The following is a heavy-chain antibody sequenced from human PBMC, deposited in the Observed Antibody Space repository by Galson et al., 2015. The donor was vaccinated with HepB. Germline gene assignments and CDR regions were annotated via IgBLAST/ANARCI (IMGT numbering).Heavy chain of an antibody. CDR1: GFTFSSYG. Sequence: SLRLSCAASGFTFSSYGMHWVRQAPGKGLEWVAVISYDGGSKYYGDSVKGRFTISRDNSQSTLHLQMNSLRAEDSAVYYCAKEWMRSGSYIQSFYHYGMPVWGHGTTVTVSS. D-gene: IGHD1-26*01. CDR2: ISYDGGSK. J-gene: IGHJ6*02. V-gene: IGHV3-30*18. CDR3: AKEWMRSGSYIQSFYHYGMPV.